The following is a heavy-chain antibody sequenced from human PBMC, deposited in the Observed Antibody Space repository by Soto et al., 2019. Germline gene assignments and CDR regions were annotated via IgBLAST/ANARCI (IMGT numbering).Heavy chain of an antibody. D-gene: IGHD3-22*01. Sequence: LGESLKISCKGSGYSFTSYWIGWVRQMPGKGLEWMGIIYPGDSDTRYSPSFQGQVTISADKSISTAYLQWSSLKASDTAMYYCARGSGYYYDSSGYPDPPHPGLYRIDYWGQRTLVTVSS. J-gene: IGHJ4*02. V-gene: IGHV5-51*01. CDR1: GYSFTSYW. CDR2: IYPGDSDT. CDR3: ARGSGYYYDSSGYPDPPHPGLYRIDY.